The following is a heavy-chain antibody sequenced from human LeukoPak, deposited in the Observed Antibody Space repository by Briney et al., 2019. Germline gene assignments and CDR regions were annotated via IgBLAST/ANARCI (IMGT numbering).Heavy chain of an antibody. Sequence: PGRSLRLSCAASGFTFSSYAMHWVRQAPGKGLEWVAVISYDGSNKYYADSVKGRFTISRDNSKNTLYLQMNSLRAEDTAVYYCVRDLVVTAMRPYYFDYWGQGTLVTVSS. CDR3: VRDLVVTAMRPYYFDY. V-gene: IGHV3-30-3*01. J-gene: IGHJ4*02. D-gene: IGHD2-21*02. CDR1: GFTFSSYA. CDR2: ISYDGSNK.